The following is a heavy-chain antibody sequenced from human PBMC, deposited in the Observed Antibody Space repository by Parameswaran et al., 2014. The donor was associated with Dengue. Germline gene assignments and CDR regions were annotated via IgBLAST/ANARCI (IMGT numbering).Heavy chain of an antibody. CDR3: ARLIAVAGTLLP. CDR2: ISAYNGNT. J-gene: IGHJ5*02. D-gene: IGHD6-19*01. Sequence: WVRQAPGQGLEWMGWISAYNGNTNYAQKLQGRVTMTTDTSTSTAYMELRSLRSDDTAVYYCARLIAVAGTLLPWGQGTLVTVSS. V-gene: IGHV1-18*01.